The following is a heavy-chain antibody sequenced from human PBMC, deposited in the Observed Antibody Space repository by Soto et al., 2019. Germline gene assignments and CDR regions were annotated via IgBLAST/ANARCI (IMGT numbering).Heavy chain of an antibody. D-gene: IGHD1-26*01. J-gene: IGHJ6*02. V-gene: IGHV3-30*18. CDR2: ISSDGSSY. Sequence: QMQLLESGGGGVQPGRSLRLSCVASGFTLTNNGMHWVLQAPGQGLEWVAVISSDGSSYYYGDSVRGRFTISRDTSKNTLFLEMNSLTTADTAVYYCAKDRGLAESGTWSHYYYGMDVWGQGTSVTVS. CDR3: AKDRGLAESGTWSHYYYGMDV. CDR1: GFTLTNNG.